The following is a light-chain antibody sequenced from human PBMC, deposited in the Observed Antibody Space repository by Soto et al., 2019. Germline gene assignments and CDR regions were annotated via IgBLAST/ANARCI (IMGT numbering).Light chain of an antibody. CDR2: NNN. V-gene: IGLV1-44*01. CDR3: AAWDDSLDVLI. CDR1: SSNIGSNT. J-gene: IGLJ2*01. Sequence: QSVLTQPPSASGAPGQRVTVSCSGSSSNIGSNTVNWYQHLPGTAPKLLIYNNNQRPSGVPDRVSGSKSDTSASLAISGLQSEDEADYFCAAWDDSLDVLIFGGGTKVTVL.